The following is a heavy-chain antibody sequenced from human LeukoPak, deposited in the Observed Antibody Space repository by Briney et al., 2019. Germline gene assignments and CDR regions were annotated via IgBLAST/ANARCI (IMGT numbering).Heavy chain of an antibody. V-gene: IGHV3-48*01. CDR1: GFTFSTYN. D-gene: IGHD6-13*01. CDR2: ISSSSGTI. Sequence: PGGSLRLSCAASGFTFSTYNMNWVRQAPGKGLEWVSYISSSSGTIYYADSVQGRFTISRDNAKNSLYLQMNNLRAEDTAVYYCARRLTASGKHYFDYWGQGTLVTVSS. CDR3: ARRLTASGKHYFDY. J-gene: IGHJ4*02.